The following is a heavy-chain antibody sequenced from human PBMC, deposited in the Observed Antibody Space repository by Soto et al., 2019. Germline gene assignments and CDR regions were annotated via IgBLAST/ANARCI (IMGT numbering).Heavy chain of an antibody. J-gene: IGHJ4*02. V-gene: IGHV1-18*01. CDR1: GYTFTSYG. CDR3: ARGEGGPRWGSIDY. Sequence: ASVKVSCKASGYTFTSYGISWVRQAPGQGLEWMGWISAYNGNTKYAQKLQGRVTMTTDTSTSTAYMELSRLRSDDTAVYYCARGEGGPRWGSIDYWGQGTLVTVSS. D-gene: IGHD2-21*01. CDR2: ISAYNGNT.